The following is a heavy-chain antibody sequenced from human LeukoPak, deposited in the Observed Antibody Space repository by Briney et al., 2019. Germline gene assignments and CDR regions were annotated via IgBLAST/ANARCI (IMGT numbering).Heavy chain of an antibody. V-gene: IGHV4-31*03. CDR1: GGSISSGGYY. D-gene: IGHD2-8*02. CDR2: IYYSGST. J-gene: IGHJ4*02. CDR3: ARAYWAYYFDY. Sequence: ASETLSLTCTVSGGSISSGGYYWSWIRQHPGKGLEWIGYIYYSGSTYYNPSLKSRVTISVDTSKNQFSLKLSSVTAADTAVYYCARAYWAYYFDYWGQGTLVTVSS.